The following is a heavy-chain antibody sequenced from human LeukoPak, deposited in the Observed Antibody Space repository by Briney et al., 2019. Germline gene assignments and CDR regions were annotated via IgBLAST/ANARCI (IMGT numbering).Heavy chain of an antibody. CDR2: IQQDGGQK. Sequence: GGSLRLSCAASGFTFSNYWMIWVRQAPGKGLEWVANIQQDGGQKRYADSVRGRFTVSRDNAQTSLYLHMNSLRAEDTAVYYCARASNPWLQLSWGQGTLVTVSS. D-gene: IGHD5-24*01. CDR3: ARASNPWLQLS. J-gene: IGHJ4*02. V-gene: IGHV3-7*05. CDR1: GFTFSNYW.